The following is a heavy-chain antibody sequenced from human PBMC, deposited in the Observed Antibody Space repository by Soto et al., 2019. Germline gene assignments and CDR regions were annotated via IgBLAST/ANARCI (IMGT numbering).Heavy chain of an antibody. CDR2: ISGSGGST. Sequence: EVQLLESGGGLVQPGGSLRLSCAASGFTFSSYAMSWVRQAPGKGLEWVSAISGSGGSTYYADSVKGRFTISRDNSKNTLYLQMNSLRAEDTAVYYGAKDRNSSSWYDDWYNWFDPWGQGTLVTVSS. J-gene: IGHJ5*02. CDR3: AKDRNSSSWYDDWYNWFDP. V-gene: IGHV3-23*01. CDR1: GFTFSSYA. D-gene: IGHD6-13*01.